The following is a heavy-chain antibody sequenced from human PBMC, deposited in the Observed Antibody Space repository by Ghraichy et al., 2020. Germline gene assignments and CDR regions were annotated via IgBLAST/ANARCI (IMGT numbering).Heavy chain of an antibody. Sequence: LSLTCAASGFTFSNYDMHWVRQAPGKGLEWVGLIRFDGSNEHYADSVQGRFTISRDNSKNTLYLQMNSLRHEDTAVYYCAKNLRLFDWLLTRGYWGQGTLVTVSS. V-gene: IGHV3-30*02. CDR2: IRFDGSNE. CDR3: AKNLRLFDWLLTRGY. D-gene: IGHD3-9*01. J-gene: IGHJ4*02. CDR1: GFTFSNYD.